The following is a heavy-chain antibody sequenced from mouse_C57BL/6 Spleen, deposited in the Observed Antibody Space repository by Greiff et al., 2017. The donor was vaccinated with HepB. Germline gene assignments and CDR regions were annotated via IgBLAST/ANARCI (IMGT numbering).Heavy chain of an antibody. Sequence: EVQLQQSGGGLVKPGGSLKLSCAASGFTFSDYGMHWVRQAPEKGLEWVAYISSGSSTIYYADTVKGRFTISRDNAKNTLFLQMTSLRSEDTAMYYCARPHYDDYAMDYWGQGTSVTVSS. CDR2: ISSGSSTI. D-gene: IGHD2-4*01. V-gene: IGHV5-17*01. CDR1: GFTFSDYG. CDR3: ARPHYDDYAMDY. J-gene: IGHJ4*01.